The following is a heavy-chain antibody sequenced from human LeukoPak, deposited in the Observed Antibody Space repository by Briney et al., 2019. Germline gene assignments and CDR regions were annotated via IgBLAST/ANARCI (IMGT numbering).Heavy chain of an antibody. J-gene: IGHJ4*02. CDR3: ARDGEGDEGWDY. CDR2: ISYSGST. Sequence: SETLSLTCTVSGVSIVRHYWIWIRQPPGKGLEWLGHISYSGSTNYNPSLKSRVPISVDTSKNQVSLRLSSVTAADTAVYYCARDGEGDEGWDYWGQGTLVTVSS. CDR1: GVSIVRHY. V-gene: IGHV4-59*11. D-gene: IGHD7-27*01.